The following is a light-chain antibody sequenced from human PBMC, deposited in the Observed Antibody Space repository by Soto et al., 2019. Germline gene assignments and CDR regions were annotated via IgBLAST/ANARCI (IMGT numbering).Light chain of an antibody. CDR3: NSYTTSNTRQIV. V-gene: IGLV2-14*01. Sequence: QSALTQPASVSGSPGQSITISCTGTSSDVGGYNYVSWYQQHPGKAPKFMIYDVSNRPSGVSTRFSGSKPGNTASLTISGLQAEDEADYYCNSYTTSNTRQIVFGTGTKLTVL. CDR2: DVS. CDR1: SSDVGGYNY. J-gene: IGLJ1*01.